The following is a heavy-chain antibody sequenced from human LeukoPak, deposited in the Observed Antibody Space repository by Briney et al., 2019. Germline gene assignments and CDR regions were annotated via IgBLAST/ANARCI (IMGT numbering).Heavy chain of an antibody. V-gene: IGHV1-18*01. Sequence: ASVKVSCKASGYTFSSYHVSWVRQAPGQRLEWMGWISTYDGNTNYTQNFQGRVAMTTDTSTSTAYMELRSLRSDDTAVYYCARDFATWYFDYWGQGTLVTVSS. CDR3: ARDFATWYFDY. D-gene: IGHD2-15*01. CDR2: ISTYDGNT. J-gene: IGHJ4*02. CDR1: GYTFSSYH.